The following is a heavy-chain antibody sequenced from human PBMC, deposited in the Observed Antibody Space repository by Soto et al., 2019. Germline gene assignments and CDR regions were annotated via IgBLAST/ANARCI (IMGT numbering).Heavy chain of an antibody. J-gene: IGHJ4*02. CDR2: ISSSSSYI. CDR3: ARDPYYDYVWGSYRLLEYYFDY. Sequence: GGSLRLSCAASGFTFSSYSMNWVRQAPGKGLEWVSSISSSSSYIYYADSVKGRFTISRDNAKNSLYLQMNSPRAEDTAVYYCARDPYYDYVWGSYRLLEYYFDYWGQGTLVTVSS. V-gene: IGHV3-21*01. CDR1: GFTFSSYS. D-gene: IGHD3-16*02.